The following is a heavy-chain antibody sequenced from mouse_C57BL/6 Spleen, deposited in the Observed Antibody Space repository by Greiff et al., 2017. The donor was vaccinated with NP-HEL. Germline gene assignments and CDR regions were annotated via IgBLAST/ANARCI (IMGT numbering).Heavy chain of an antibody. Sequence: QVQLQQSGAELARPGASVKMSCKASGYTFTSYTMHWVKQRPGQGLEWIGYINPSSGYTKYNQKFKDKATLTADKSSSTAYMQLSSLTSEDSAVYYCARSGTVNYFDYWGQGTTLTVSS. CDR3: ARSGTVNYFDY. J-gene: IGHJ2*01. CDR2: INPSSGYT. CDR1: GYTFTSYT. D-gene: IGHD4-1*01. V-gene: IGHV1-4*01.